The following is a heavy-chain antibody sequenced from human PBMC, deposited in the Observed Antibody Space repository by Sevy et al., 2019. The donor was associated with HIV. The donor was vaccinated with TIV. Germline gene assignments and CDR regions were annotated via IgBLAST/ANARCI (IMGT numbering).Heavy chain of an antibody. V-gene: IGHV3-30*18. Sequence: GESLKISCAASGFTFSSYGMHWVRQAPGKGLEWVAVISYDGSNKYYADYVKGRFTISRDNSKNTLYLQMNSLRAEDTAVYYCAKAHPYLSSHAFDIWGQGTMVTVSS. CDR2: ISYDGSNK. D-gene: IGHD6-6*01. CDR1: GFTFSSYG. J-gene: IGHJ3*02. CDR3: AKAHPYLSSHAFDI.